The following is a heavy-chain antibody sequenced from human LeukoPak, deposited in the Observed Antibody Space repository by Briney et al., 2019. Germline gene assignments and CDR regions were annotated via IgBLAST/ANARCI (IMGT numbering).Heavy chain of an antibody. J-gene: IGHJ4*02. CDR1: GFTFSSYS. CDR2: ISSSSSTI. V-gene: IGHV3-48*01. CDR3: ARVKVFYDSSGYEGGY. D-gene: IGHD3-22*01. Sequence: GGSLRLSCAASGFTFSSYSMNWVRQAPGKGLEWVSYISSSSSTIYYADSVKGRFTISRDNAKNSLYLQMNSLRAEDTAVYYCARVKVFYDSSGYEGGYWGQGTLVTVSS.